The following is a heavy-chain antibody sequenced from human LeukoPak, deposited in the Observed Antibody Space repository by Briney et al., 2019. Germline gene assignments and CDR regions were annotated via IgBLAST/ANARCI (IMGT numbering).Heavy chain of an antibody. CDR2: INTNTGNP. V-gene: IGHV7-4-1*02. J-gene: IGHJ6*02. CDR1: GYTFTSYA. D-gene: IGHD1-26*01. CDR3: AREGGSYYVPNYYYYGMDV. Sequence: ASVKVSCKASGYTFTSYAMNWVRQAPGQGLEWMGWINTNTGNPTYAQGFTGRFVFSLDTSVSTAYLQISSLKAEDTAVYYCAREGGSYYVPNYYYYGMDVWGQGTTVTVSS.